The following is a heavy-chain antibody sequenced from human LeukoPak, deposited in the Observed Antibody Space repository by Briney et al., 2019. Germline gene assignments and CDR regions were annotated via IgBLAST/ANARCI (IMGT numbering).Heavy chain of an antibody. J-gene: IGHJ4*02. D-gene: IGHD4-17*01. Sequence: SETLSLTCAVYGGSFSGYYWSWIRQPPGKGLEWIGEINHSGSTNYNPSLKSRVTISVDTSKNQFSLKLSSVTAADTAVYYCARRHPTVAGIDYWGQGTLVTVSS. V-gene: IGHV4-34*01. CDR1: GGSFSGYY. CDR2: INHSGST. CDR3: ARRHPTVAGIDY.